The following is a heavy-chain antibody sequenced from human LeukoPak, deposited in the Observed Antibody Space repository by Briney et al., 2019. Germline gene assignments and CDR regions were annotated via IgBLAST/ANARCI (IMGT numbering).Heavy chain of an antibody. J-gene: IGHJ4*02. V-gene: IGHV3-21*01. CDR1: GFPFNTFT. D-gene: IGHD1-26*01. CDR3: ASGRGY. CDR2: IRSSASNI. Sequence: GGSLRLSCAASGFPFNTFTMNWVRQAPGNGLEWVSSIRSSASNIYYADSVKGRFTISRDNAKNSLYLQMNSLRVEDTAVYYCASGRGYWGQGTLVTVSS.